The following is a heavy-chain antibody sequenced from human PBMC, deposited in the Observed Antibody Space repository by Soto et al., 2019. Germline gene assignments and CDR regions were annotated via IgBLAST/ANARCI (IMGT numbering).Heavy chain of an antibody. CDR2: IIPMFGTA. Sequence: QVQLVQSGAEVKKPGSSVKVSCKASGGTFSSYAISWVRQAPGQGPEWMGGIIPMFGTANYAQKFQGRVTITADKSTITDYMELSRLRSDDTAVYYCARLDYADYRQNAFDIWGQGPMVTVAS. CDR1: GGTFSSYA. J-gene: IGHJ3*02. CDR3: ARLDYADYRQNAFDI. V-gene: IGHV1-69*06. D-gene: IGHD4-17*01.